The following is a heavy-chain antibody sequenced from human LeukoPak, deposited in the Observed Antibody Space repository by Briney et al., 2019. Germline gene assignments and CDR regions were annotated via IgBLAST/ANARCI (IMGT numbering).Heavy chain of an antibody. D-gene: IGHD2-15*01. J-gene: IGHJ4*02. V-gene: IGHV1-46*01. CDR3: ARGGPVVAATPGDFDY. CDR1: GYTFTSYY. CDR2: INPSGGST. Sequence: GASVKVSCKASGYTFTSYYMNWVRQAAGQGLEWMGIINPSGGSTSYAQKFQGRVTMTRDMSTSTVYMELSSLRSEDTAVYYCARGGPVVAATPGDFDYWGQGTLVTVSS.